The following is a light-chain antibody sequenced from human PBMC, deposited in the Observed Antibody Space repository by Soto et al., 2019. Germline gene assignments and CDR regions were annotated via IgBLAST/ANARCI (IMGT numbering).Light chain of an antibody. CDR2: DVS. CDR3: SSYTSSSTSYV. CDR1: GSDVGGYNY. V-gene: IGLV2-14*01. J-gene: IGLJ1*01. Sequence: QSVLTRPASVSGSPGQSITISCTVTGSDVGGYNYVSWYQQHPGKAPKLMIYDVSNRPSGVSNRFSGSKSGNTASLTISGLQAEDEADYYCSSYTSSSTSYVFGTGTKVTVL.